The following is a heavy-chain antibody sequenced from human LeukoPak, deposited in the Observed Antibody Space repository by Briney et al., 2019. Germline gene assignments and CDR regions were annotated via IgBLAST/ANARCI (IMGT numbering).Heavy chain of an antibody. Sequence: PSETLSLTCIVSGGSISSYNWNWIRQPPGKGLEWIGYMYNSGSTNYNPSLKSRVTISVDTSKNQFSLKLSSVTAADTAVYYCARENGYSGWFDPWGQGTLVTVSS. D-gene: IGHD5-24*01. CDR2: MYNSGST. V-gene: IGHV4-59*01. J-gene: IGHJ5*02. CDR3: ARENGYSGWFDP. CDR1: GGSISSYN.